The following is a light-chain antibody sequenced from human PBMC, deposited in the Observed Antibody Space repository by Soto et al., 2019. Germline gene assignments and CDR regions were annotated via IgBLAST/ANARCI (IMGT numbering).Light chain of an antibody. Sequence: EIVMTQSPATLSVSPGDRATLSCRASQSVSTNLAWYQQKPGQAPRLLIYGASTRATGIPARFSGGGSGTEFTITISSLQSEDFAVYYCQHYNNWLYTFGQGTKLEIK. CDR1: QSVSTN. CDR2: GAS. V-gene: IGKV3-15*01. CDR3: QHYNNWLYT. J-gene: IGKJ2*01.